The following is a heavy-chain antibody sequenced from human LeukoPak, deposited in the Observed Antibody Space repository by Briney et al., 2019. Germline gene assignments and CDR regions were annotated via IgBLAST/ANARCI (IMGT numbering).Heavy chain of an antibody. J-gene: IGHJ4*02. V-gene: IGHV1-8*01. CDR2: MNPNSGNT. Sequence: ASVKVSCKASGYTFTSYDINWVRQATGQGLEWMGWMNPNSGNTGYAQKFRGRVTMTRNTSISTAYMELSSLRSEDTAVYYCARETASDVWGSYRYTLDYWGQGTLVTVSS. CDR1: GYTFTSYD. CDR3: ARETASDVWGSYRYTLDY. D-gene: IGHD3-16*02.